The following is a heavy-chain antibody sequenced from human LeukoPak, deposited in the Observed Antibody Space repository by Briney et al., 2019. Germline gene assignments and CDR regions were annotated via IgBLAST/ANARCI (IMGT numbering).Heavy chain of an antibody. J-gene: IGHJ5*02. Sequence: SETLSLTCTVSGGSISSGGYYWSWIRQHPGKGLEWIGYIYYSGSTYYNPSLKSRVTMSVDTSKNQFSLKLSSVTAADTAVYYCAVNDYGLNWFDPWGQGTLVTVSS. CDR1: GGSISSGGYY. D-gene: IGHD4-17*01. CDR2: IYYSGST. CDR3: AVNDYGLNWFDP. V-gene: IGHV4-31*03.